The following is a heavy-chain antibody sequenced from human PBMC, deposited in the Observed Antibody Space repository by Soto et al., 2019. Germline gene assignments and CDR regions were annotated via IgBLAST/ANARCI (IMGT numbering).Heavy chain of an antibody. CDR1: GFTFSDYY. V-gene: IGHV3-11*05. Sequence: QVQLVESGGGLVKPGGSLRLSCAAAGFTFSDYYMSWIRQAPGKGLEWVSYINSSSSYTNYADSVKGRFTISRENAKNSLYLQMNSLRAEDTAVYYCARIITAAGGRRYFDLRGRGTLVTVSS. D-gene: IGHD6-13*01. CDR3: ARIITAAGGRRYFDL. J-gene: IGHJ2*01. CDR2: INSSSSYT.